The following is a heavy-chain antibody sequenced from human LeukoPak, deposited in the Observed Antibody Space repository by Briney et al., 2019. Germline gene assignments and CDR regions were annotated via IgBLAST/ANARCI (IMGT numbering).Heavy chain of an antibody. J-gene: IGHJ3*02. CDR2: IDDSGNT. D-gene: IGHD3-10*01. CDR1: GGSISRYY. Sequence: SETLSLTCTVSGGSISRYYWSWIRRPPGKGLEWIGYIDDSGNTDYNPSLKSQVTISVDRSKNQLSPKLSFVTAADTAVYYCARSDYHGSGSHTVFDAFDIWGQGTRVTVSS. CDR3: ARSDYHGSGSHTVFDAFDI. V-gene: IGHV4-59*01.